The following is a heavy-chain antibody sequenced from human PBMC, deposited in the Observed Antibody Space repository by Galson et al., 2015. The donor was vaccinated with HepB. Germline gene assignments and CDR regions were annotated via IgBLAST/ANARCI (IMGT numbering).Heavy chain of an antibody. V-gene: IGHV1-18*01. CDR2: ISAYNGNT. J-gene: IGHJ4*02. CDR1: GYTFTSYG. D-gene: IGHD2-8*02. CDR3: AREGDCTGGVCYGGVDY. Sequence: SVKVSCKASGYTFTSYGISWVRQAPGQGLEWMGWISAYNGNTNYAQKLQGRVTMTTDTSTSTAYMELRSLRSDDTAVYYCAREGDCTGGVCYGGVDYWGQGTLVTVSS.